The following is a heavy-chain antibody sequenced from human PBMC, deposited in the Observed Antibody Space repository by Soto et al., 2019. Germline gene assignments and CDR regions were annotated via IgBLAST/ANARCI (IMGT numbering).Heavy chain of an antibody. J-gene: IGHJ4*02. CDR3: AKVAPPRRRGIAAAYY. D-gene: IGHD6-13*01. CDR1: GFTFDDYA. CDR2: ISWNSGSI. V-gene: IGHV3-9*01. Sequence: DVQLVESGGGLVQPGRSLRLSCAASGFTFDDYAMHWVRQAPGKGLEWVSGISWNSGSIGYADSVKGRFTISRDNAKNSLYLQMNSLRAEDTALYYCAKVAPPRRRGIAAAYYWGQGTLVTVSS.